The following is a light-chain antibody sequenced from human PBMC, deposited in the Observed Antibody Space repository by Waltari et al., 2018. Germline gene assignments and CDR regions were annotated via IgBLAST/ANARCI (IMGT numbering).Light chain of an antibody. Sequence: QSVLTQPSSASGTPGPAITISCSGGSSNIGTNIVNWYQQLPGTAPKLLIFTNNQRPSGVPDRFSGSRSGTSASLAISGLQSEDDETAYYCTAWDDSLNTWVFGGGTKLTVL. CDR2: TNN. CDR3: TAWDDSLNTWV. V-gene: IGLV1-44*01. CDR1: SSNIGTNI. J-gene: IGLJ3*02.